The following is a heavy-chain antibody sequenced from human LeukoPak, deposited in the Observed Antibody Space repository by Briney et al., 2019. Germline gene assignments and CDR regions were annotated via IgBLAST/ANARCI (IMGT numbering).Heavy chain of an antibody. CDR1: GGTFSSYA. CDR3: ARGRSGVDRPAFDY. D-gene: IGHD1-26*01. J-gene: IGHJ4*02. V-gene: IGHV1-69*06. Sequence: SEKVSCKATGGTFSSYAFSWVRHAPGQGLEWMGRIIPIFGTANYAQKFQGRVTITADKSTSTAYMELSSLRSEDTAVYYCARGRSGVDRPAFDYWGQGTLVTVSS. CDR2: IIPIFGTA.